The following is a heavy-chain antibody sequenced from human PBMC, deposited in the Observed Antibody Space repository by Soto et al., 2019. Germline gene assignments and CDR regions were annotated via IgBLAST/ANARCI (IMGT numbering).Heavy chain of an antibody. CDR3: ARDRGIEVVPAAINAFDI. Sequence: GGSLRLSCAASGFTFSSYSMNWVRQAPGKGLEWVSSISSSSSYIYYADSVKGRFTISRDNAKNSLYLQMNSLRAEDTAVYYCARDRGIEVVPAAINAFDIWGQGTMVTVSS. CDR1: GFTFSSYS. V-gene: IGHV3-21*01. J-gene: IGHJ3*02. D-gene: IGHD2-2*02. CDR2: ISSSSSYI.